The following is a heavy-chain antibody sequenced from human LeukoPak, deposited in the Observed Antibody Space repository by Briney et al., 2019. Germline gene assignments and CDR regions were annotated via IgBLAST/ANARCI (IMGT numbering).Heavy chain of an antibody. CDR2: IYTSGST. D-gene: IGHD3-3*01. CDR1: GGSISGYY. CDR3: ARVYDFWSXXXYFDY. Sequence: SETLSLTCTVSGGSISGYYWTWIRQPAGKGLEWIGRIYTSGSTNYNPSLKSRVTMSVDTSKNQFSLKLSSVTAADTAVYYCARVYDFWSXXXYFDYWGQGTLVTVSS. J-gene: IGHJ4*02. V-gene: IGHV4-4*07.